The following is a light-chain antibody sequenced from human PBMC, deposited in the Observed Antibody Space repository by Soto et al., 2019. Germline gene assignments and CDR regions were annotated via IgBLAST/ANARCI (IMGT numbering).Light chain of an antibody. CDR1: SGGIASNY. J-gene: IGLJ3*02. V-gene: IGLV6-57*03. CDR3: QSYDSSSQV. Sequence: NFMLTQPHSASGSPGKTVTISCTRSSGGIASNYVQWYQQRPGSAPTTVIYEDKQRPSGVPDRFSGSIDSSSNSASLTISGLKTEDEADYYCQSYDSSSQVFGGGTKLTV. CDR2: EDK.